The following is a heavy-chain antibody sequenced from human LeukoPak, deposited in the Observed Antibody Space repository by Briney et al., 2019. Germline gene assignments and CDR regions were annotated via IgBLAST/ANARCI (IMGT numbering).Heavy chain of an antibody. CDR3: AREAQGTYRFLD. CDR1: GFTFSSYA. D-gene: IGHD1-1*01. V-gene: IGHV3-23*01. CDR2: ISSSGGTT. Sequence: GGSLRLSCAASGFTFSSYAMSWVRQAPGKGLEWVSAISSSGGTTYYADSVKGRFTISRDNSKNTLYLQMTSLRAEDTAVYYCAREAQGTYRFLDWGQGTLVTVSS. J-gene: IGHJ4*02.